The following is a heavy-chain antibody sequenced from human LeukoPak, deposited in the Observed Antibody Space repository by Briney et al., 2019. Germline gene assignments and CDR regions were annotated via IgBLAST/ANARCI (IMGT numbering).Heavy chain of an antibody. J-gene: IGHJ4*02. Sequence: GGSLRLSCAASGFTFSNYAMSWVRQAPGKGLEWVAGITDSGDSTSFSDSVKGRFTISRHNSKNTLYLQMSSLRVEDTAIYYCVRGRMNVLRFLEWSTFDYWGQGTLAIVSS. CDR3: VRGRMNVLRFLEWSTFDY. CDR1: GFTFSNYA. D-gene: IGHD3-3*01. V-gene: IGHV3-23*01. CDR2: ITDSGDST.